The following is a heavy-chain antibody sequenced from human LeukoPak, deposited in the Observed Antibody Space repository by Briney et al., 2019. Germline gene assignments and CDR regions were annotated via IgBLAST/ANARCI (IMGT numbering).Heavy chain of an antibody. CDR2: IYYSGST. V-gene: IGHV4-59*01. J-gene: IGHJ5*02. CDR3: ARGPDYGDYEGWFDP. CDR1: GGSISSYY. D-gene: IGHD4-17*01. Sequence: SETLSLTCTVSGGSISSYYWSWIRQPPGKGLEWVGYIYYSGSTNYNPSLKSRVTISVDTSKNQFSLKLSSVTAADTAVYYCARGPDYGDYEGWFDPWGQGTLVTVSS.